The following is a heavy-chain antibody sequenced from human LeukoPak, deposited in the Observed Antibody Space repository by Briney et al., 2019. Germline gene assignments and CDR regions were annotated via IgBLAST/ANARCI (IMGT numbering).Heavy chain of an antibody. CDR2: IFHSGST. Sequence: PSETLSLTCTVSGYSIISGYYWGWIRQPPGKVLEWSGSIFHSGSTYYNPSLKSRVTISLDTSKNQFSLKLSSVTAADTAVYYCARVRRTYYYYMDVWGKGTTVTVSS. V-gene: IGHV4-38-2*02. J-gene: IGHJ6*03. CDR3: ARVRRTYYYYMDV. CDR1: GYSIISGYY.